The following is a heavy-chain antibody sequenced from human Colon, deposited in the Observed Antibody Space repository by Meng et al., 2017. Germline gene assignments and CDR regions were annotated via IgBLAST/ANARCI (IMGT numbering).Heavy chain of an antibody. J-gene: IGHJ4*02. CDR3: ARVIYASGNMAHLDC. CDR2: IYHSGST. D-gene: IGHD3-10*01. CDR1: GDSMRRSNW. V-gene: IGHV4-4*02. Sequence: QVQLRAADPGVGKPSGSRSLTCAVSGDSMRRSNWWSWVRQPPGRGLEWIGEIYHSGSTNYKPSLTIRLSLTVDKSKNHFSLTLHSVTAADTAVYYCARVIYASGNMAHLDCWGQGTLVTVSS.